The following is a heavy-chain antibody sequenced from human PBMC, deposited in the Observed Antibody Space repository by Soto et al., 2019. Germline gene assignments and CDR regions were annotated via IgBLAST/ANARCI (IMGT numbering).Heavy chain of an antibody. V-gene: IGHV4-39*01. CDR2: IYYSGST. D-gene: IGHD3-3*01. CDR3: ARYYDFWSGSQFDP. CDR1: GGSISRSSYY. J-gene: IGHJ5*02. Sequence: QLQLQESGPGLVKPSETLSLTCTVSGGSISRSSYYWGWIRQPPGKGLEWIGSIYYSGSTYYNPSLKSRVTISVDTSKNQFSLKLSSVTAADTAVYYCARYYDFWSGSQFDPWGQGTLVTVSS.